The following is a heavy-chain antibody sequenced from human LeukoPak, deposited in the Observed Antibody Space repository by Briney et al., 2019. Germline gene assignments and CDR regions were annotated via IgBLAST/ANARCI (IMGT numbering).Heavy chain of an antibody. CDR2: INPNSGGT. CDR1: GYTFTGYY. D-gene: IGHD3-16*01. Sequence: ASVKVSCKASGYTFTGYYMHWVRQAPGQGLEWMGWINPNSGGTNYAQKVQGRVTMTRDTSISTAYMELSRLRSDDTAVYYCARDNDSRDPPHFDYWGQGTLVTVSS. J-gene: IGHJ4*02. CDR3: ARDNDSRDPPHFDY. V-gene: IGHV1-2*02.